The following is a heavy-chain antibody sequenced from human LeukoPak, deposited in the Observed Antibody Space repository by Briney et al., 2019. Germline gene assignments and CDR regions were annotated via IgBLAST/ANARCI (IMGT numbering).Heavy chain of an antibody. V-gene: IGHV4-4*02. CDR1: GGSTTTTNY. D-gene: IGHD2-21*01. CDR2: ISLSGHT. J-gene: IGHJ4*02. CDR3: SRDCGPFSPCGY. Sequence: SGTLSLTCGVSGGSTTTTNYWSWFRQPPGQGLEWIGEISLSGHTNYNPSLRSRVTSSLDESKNHLSLILASVTAADTAIYYCSRDCGPFSPCGYWGQGTLVTVTS.